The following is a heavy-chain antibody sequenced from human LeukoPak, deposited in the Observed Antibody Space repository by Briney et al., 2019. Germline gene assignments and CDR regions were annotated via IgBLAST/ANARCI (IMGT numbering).Heavy chain of an antibody. J-gene: IGHJ6*02. D-gene: IGHD3-10*01. CDR3: ARDLVRGAPIDYYYYGMDV. CDR1: GYTFTSYD. CDR2: MNPNSGNT. V-gene: IGHV1-8*01. Sequence: ASVKVSCKASGYTFTSYDINWVRQATGQGLEWMGWMNPNSGNTGYAQKFQGRVTMTRNTSISTAYMELSSLRSEDTAVYYCARDLVRGAPIDYYYYGMDVWGQGTTVTVSS.